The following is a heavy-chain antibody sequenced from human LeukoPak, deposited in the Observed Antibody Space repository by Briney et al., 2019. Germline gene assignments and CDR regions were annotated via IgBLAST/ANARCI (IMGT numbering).Heavy chain of an antibody. CDR1: GHTFTTYY. CDR2: INPSGDGT. Sequence: ASVTVSCKASGHTFTTYYVHLVRQAPGQGLEWMGVINPSGDGTNYPQRFQGRVTLTRDTSTSTVYMELSSLRSEDTAIYYCAKETPNTGWFDPWGQGTLVTVSS. D-gene: IGHD1-14*01. CDR3: AKETPNTGWFDP. J-gene: IGHJ5*02. V-gene: IGHV1-46*01.